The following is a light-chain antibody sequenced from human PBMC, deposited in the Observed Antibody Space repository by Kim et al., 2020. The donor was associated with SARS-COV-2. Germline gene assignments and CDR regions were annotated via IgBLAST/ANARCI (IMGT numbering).Light chain of an antibody. CDR1: QGISSY. CDR2: GAS. J-gene: IGKJ4*01. V-gene: IGKV1-27*01. CDR3: QKYNSAPPLT. Sequence: DIQMTQSPSSLSASVGDRVTITCRASQGISSYLAWYQQKPGKAPKLLIYGASALQSGVPSRFSGSGSGTEFTLTISSLQPEDVATYYCQKYNSAPPLTFGGGTKVDIK.